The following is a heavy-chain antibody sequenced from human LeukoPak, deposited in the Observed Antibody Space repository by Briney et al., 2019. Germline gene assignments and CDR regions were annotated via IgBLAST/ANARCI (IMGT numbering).Heavy chain of an antibody. D-gene: IGHD3-22*01. CDR2: ISRSSSTI. CDR1: GFTFSSYS. J-gene: IGHJ4*02. CDR3: AAYYYDSSGYLSPFDY. Sequence: TGGSLRLSCAASGFTFSSYSMNWVRQAPGKGLEWGSYISRSSSTIYYADSVKGRFTISRDNAKNSLYLQMNSLRAEDTAVYYCAAYYYDSSGYLSPFDYWGQGTLVTVSS. V-gene: IGHV3-48*04.